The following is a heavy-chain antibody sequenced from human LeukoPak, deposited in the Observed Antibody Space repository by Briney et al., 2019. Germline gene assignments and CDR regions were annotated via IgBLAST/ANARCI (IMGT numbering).Heavy chain of an antibody. J-gene: IGHJ4*02. Sequence: SLKLSCNASGGTFSSYTISWVRQAPGQGLEWMGRIIPILGIATYAQKFQGRVTITADKSTSTAYMELSSLRAEDTAVYYCAAFYGSGKAAFDYWGQGTLVTVSS. CDR1: GGTFSSYT. D-gene: IGHD3-10*01. CDR3: AAFYGSGKAAFDY. CDR2: IIPILGIA. V-gene: IGHV1-69*02.